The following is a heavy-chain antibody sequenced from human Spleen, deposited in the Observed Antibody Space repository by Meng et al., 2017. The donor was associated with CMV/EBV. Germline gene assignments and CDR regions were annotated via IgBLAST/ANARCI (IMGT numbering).Heavy chain of an antibody. J-gene: IGHJ4*02. V-gene: IGHV4-34*01. CDR3: ARAQGSRADY. Sequence: QLQLQQWGAGLLTPSETLSLTCAVYGGSFSGYYWSWIRQPPGKGLEWIGEINHSGSTNYNPSLKSRVTISVDTSKNQFSLKLSSVTAADTAVYYCARAQGSRADYWGQGTLVTVSS. CDR1: GGSFSGYY. D-gene: IGHD1-26*01. CDR2: INHSGST.